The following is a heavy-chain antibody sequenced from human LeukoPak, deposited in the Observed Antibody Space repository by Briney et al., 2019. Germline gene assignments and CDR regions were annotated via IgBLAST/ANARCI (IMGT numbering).Heavy chain of an antibody. V-gene: IGHV3-30*18. D-gene: IGHD5/OR15-5a*01. J-gene: IGHJ3*02. CDR1: GFTFSTYG. CDR3: AKILTGVSTGDAFDI. CDR2: ISFDGRNK. Sequence: GGSLRLSCAASGFTFSTYGMPWVRQTPDKGLEWVAVISFDGRNKYYADSVKGRFTISRDTSNNTLYLQMNSLRAEDAAVYYCAKILTGVSTGDAFDIWGQGTLVTVSS.